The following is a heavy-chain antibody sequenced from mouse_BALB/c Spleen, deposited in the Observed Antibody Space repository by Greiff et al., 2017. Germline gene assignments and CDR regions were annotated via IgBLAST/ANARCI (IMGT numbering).Heavy chain of an antibody. V-gene: IGHV5-17*02. CDR2: ISSGSSTI. Sequence: EVQGVESGGGLVQPGGSRKLSCAASGFTFSSFGMHWVRQAPEKGLEWVAYISSGSSTIYYADTVKGRFTISRDNPKNTLFLQMTSLRSEDTAMYYCARSLRLAWFAYWGQGTLVTVSA. D-gene: IGHD1-1*01. CDR1: GFTFSSFG. J-gene: IGHJ3*01. CDR3: ARSLRLAWFAY.